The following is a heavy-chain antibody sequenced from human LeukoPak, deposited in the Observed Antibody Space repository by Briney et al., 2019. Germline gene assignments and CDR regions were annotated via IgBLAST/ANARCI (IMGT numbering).Heavy chain of an antibody. J-gene: IGHJ4*02. D-gene: IGHD3-9*01. CDR2: ISSSGDTL. CDR1: GFTFTRNA. CDR3: VGADYDILTGYYIDY. Sequence: QPGGSLRLSCAASGFTFTRNAMAWVRQAPGKGLEWVSYISSSGDTLYYANSMKGRFTISRDNAKNSLYLQMDSLRAEDTAVYYCVGADYDILTGYYIDYWGQGTLVTVSS. V-gene: IGHV3-48*03.